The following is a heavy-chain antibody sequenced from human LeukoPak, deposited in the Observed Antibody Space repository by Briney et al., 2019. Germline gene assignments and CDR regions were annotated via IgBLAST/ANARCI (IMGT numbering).Heavy chain of an antibody. D-gene: IGHD6-19*01. V-gene: IGHV4-34*01. J-gene: IGHJ4*02. CDR1: GGSFSGYY. CDR3: ARGRTSIAVASFSGAHFDY. Sequence: SETLSLTCAVYGGSFSGYYWSWIRQPPGKGLEWIGEINHSGSTNYNPSLKSRVTISVDTSKNQFSLKLSSVTAADTAVYYCARGRTSIAVASFSGAHFDYWGQGTLVTVSS. CDR2: INHSGST.